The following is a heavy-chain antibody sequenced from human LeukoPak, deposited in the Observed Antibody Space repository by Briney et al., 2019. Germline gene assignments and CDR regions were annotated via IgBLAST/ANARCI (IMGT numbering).Heavy chain of an antibody. V-gene: IGHV3-23*01. CDR3: AKVDPVWSGYYTVDY. CDR1: GFTFSSYA. Sequence: GGSLRLSCAASGFTFSSYAMSWVRQAPGKGLEWVSAISGSGGSTYYADSVEGRFTISRDNSKNTLYLQMNSLGAEDTAVYYCAKVDPVWSGYYTVDYWGQGTLVTVSS. D-gene: IGHD3-3*01. CDR2: ISGSGGST. J-gene: IGHJ4*02.